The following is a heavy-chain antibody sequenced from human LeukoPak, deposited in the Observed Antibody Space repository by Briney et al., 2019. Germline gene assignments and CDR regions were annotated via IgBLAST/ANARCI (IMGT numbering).Heavy chain of an antibody. CDR2: LSYDGVNK. CDR1: GFTLSNPS. V-gene: IGHV3-30*04. CDR3: ARETLRDLHWDFDF. J-gene: IGHJ2*01. Sequence: GAPRPSCAAPGFTLSNPSMHLGRPAPGKGGGGGTFLSYDGVNKYYADSVKGRFTISRDTSKNTFYLEMNSLRVEDTAVYYCARETLRDLHWDFDFWGRGTLVTVSS.